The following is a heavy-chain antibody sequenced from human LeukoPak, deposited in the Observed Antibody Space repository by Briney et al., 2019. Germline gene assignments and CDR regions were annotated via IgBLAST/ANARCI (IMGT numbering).Heavy chain of an antibody. D-gene: IGHD3-22*01. CDR2: INPNSGGT. J-gene: IGHJ4*02. CDR1: GYTFTGYY. V-gene: IGHV1-2*02. Sequence: ASVKVSCKAFGYTFTGYYMHWVRQAPGQGLEWMGWINPNSGGTNYAQKFQGRVTMTRDTSISTAYMELSRLRSDDTAVYYCARGGRGWLSPYYFDYWGQGTLVTVSS. CDR3: ARGGRGWLSPYYFDY.